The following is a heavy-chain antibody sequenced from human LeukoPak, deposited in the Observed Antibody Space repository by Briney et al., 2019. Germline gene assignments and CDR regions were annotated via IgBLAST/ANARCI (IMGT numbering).Heavy chain of an antibody. CDR3: ARAEQALWFGELSL. D-gene: IGHD3-10*01. J-gene: IGHJ4*02. Sequence: GASVKVSCKAFEYTFTGYYIHWVRQAPGQGLEWMGWINPSSGGTNYAQKFQGRVTMTRDTSISTGYLELSRLRSDDTAVYYCARAEQALWFGELSLWGQRTLVTVSP. CDR1: EYTFTGYY. V-gene: IGHV1-2*02. CDR2: INPSSGGT.